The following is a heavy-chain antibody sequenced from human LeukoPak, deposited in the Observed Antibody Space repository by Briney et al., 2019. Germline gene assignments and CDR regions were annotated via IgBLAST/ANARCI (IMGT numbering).Heavy chain of an antibody. J-gene: IGHJ4*02. D-gene: IGHD4-17*01. CDR1: GYTFTSYA. CDR2: IDAGNGNT. V-gene: IGHV1-3*01. CDR3: ARGVAGNGDYETGLLVP. Sequence: PQASVKVSCKASGYTFTSYAMHWVRQAPGQRLEWMGWIDAGNGNTKYSQKFQGRVTITRDTSASTAYMELSSLRSEDTAVYYCARGVAGNGDYETGLLVPWGQGTLVTVSS.